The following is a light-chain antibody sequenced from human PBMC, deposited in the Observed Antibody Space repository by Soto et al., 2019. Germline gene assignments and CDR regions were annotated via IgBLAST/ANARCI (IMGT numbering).Light chain of an antibody. CDR3: QSFDSSLSGWV. Sequence: QSVLTQPPSVCGAPGQRVTISCTGGSSNIGAGYDVHWYQQLPGTAPKLLVSGNTNRPSGVPDRFSGSKSGTSASLAITGLQAEDEADYYCQSFDSSLSGWVFGGGTKLTVL. J-gene: IGLJ3*02. CDR1: SSNIGAGYD. V-gene: IGLV1-40*01. CDR2: GNT.